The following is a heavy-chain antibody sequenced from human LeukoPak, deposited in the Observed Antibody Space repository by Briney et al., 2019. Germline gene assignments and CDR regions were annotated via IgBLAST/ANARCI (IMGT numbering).Heavy chain of an antibody. J-gene: IGHJ4*02. CDR2: IYHSGST. Sequence: SETLSLTCTVSGGSISNYYWTWIRQSPGTGLEWIGYIYHSGSTKYNPSLKSRVTISVDTSKNQFSLKLSSVTAADTAVYYCARDSGIGSSGYYSFDYWGQGTLVTVSS. V-gene: IGHV4-59*12. CDR3: ARDSGIGSSGYYSFDY. CDR1: GGSISNYY. D-gene: IGHD3-22*01.